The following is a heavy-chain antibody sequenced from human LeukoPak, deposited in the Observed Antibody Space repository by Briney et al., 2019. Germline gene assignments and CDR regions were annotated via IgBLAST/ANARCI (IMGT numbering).Heavy chain of an antibody. J-gene: IGHJ4*02. Sequence: PSETLSLTCAVYGGSFSGYYWSRIRQPPGKGLEWIGEINHSGSTNYNPSLKSRVTISVDTSKNQFSLKLSSVTAADTAVYYCARRKLEWLLFVFDYWGQGTLVTVSS. V-gene: IGHV4-34*01. CDR1: GGSFSGYY. D-gene: IGHD3-3*01. CDR3: ARRKLEWLLFVFDY. CDR2: INHSGST.